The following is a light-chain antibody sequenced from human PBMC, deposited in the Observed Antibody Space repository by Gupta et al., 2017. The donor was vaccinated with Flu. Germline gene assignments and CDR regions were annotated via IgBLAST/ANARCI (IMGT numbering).Light chain of an antibody. CDR2: AAS. Sequence: DIKMTQSPSSLSASVGDRVTITCRASQSISSYLNWCQQKPGKAPKLLIYAASSLQSVVPSRFSGSGSGTDVTLTISSLEPEYFATYCCQQKLTFGGGTKVEIK. J-gene: IGKJ4*01. CDR3: QQKLT. CDR1: QSISSY. V-gene: IGKV1-39*01.